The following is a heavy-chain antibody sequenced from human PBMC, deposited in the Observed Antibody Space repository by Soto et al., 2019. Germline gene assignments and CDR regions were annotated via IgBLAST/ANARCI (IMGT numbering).Heavy chain of an antibody. V-gene: IGHV3-9*01. J-gene: IGHJ3*02. CDR3: AKDYSSGWYFAFDI. Sequence: EVQLVESGGGLVQPGWSLRLSCAASGFTFDDYAMHWVRQAPGKGLEWVSGISWNSGSIGYADSVKGRFTISRDNAKNSLYLQMNSLRAEDTALYYCAKDYSSGWYFAFDIWGQGTMVTVSS. CDR2: ISWNSGSI. D-gene: IGHD6-19*01. CDR1: GFTFDDYA.